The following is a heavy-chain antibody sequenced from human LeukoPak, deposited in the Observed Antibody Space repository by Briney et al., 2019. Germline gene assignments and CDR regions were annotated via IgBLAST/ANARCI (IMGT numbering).Heavy chain of an antibody. CDR1: GFTFSTYW. V-gene: IGHV3-7*04. Sequence: GGSLRLSRAASGFTFSTYWMTWVRQAPGKGLEWVATIKQDGSYKDYVDSVKGRFTISRDNGKNSLYLQMNSLRAEDTAVYYCARDYDSSGYPLYYFDYWGQGTLVTVSS. CDR2: IKQDGSYK. J-gene: IGHJ4*02. CDR3: ARDYDSSGYPLYYFDY. D-gene: IGHD3-22*01.